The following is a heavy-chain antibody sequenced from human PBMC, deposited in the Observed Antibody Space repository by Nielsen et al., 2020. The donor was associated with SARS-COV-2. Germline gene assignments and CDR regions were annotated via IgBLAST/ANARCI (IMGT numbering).Heavy chain of an antibody. CDR1: GFNFSTYC. CDR2: LNSDGSTT. V-gene: IGHV3-74*01. CDR3: AGGEIIYGGNPLLTY. D-gene: IGHD4-23*01. Sequence: GGSLRLSCAASGFNFSTYCMHWVRQAPGKGLVWVSRLNSDGSTTTYADSVKGRFTISRDNAKNTLYLKMDSLRAEDTAVYFCAGGEIIYGGNPLLTYWGQGTLVTVSS. J-gene: IGHJ4*02.